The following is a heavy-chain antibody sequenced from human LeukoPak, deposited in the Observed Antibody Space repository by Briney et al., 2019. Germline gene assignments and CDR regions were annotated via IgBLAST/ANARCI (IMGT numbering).Heavy chain of an antibody. V-gene: IGHV3-23*01. CDR3: AKIGVIGNWYYDV. CDR1: GFSFSSRG. Sequence: GGSLRLSCAPSGFSFSSRGMSWVRQAPWKGPEWVSSISSGSDYTFYADSVKGRFTISRDNSKNTLYLQMNSLRAGDTAIYHCAKIGVIGNWYYDVWGRGTLVTVSS. J-gene: IGHJ2*01. CDR2: ISSGSDYT. D-gene: IGHD3-10*01.